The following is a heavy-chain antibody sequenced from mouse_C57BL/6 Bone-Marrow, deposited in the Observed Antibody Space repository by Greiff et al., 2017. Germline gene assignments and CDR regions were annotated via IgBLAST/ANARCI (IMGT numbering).Heavy chain of an antibody. Sequence: QVQLQQSGPELVKPGASVKISCKASGYAFSSSWMNWVKQRPGKGLEWIGRIYPGDGDTNYNGKFKGKATLTADKSSSTAYMQLSSLTSEDSAVYFCARRLYWYVDVWGTGTTVTVSS. CDR1: GYAFSSSW. J-gene: IGHJ1*03. D-gene: IGHD2-13*01. CDR2: IYPGDGDT. CDR3: ARRLYWYVDV. V-gene: IGHV1-82*01.